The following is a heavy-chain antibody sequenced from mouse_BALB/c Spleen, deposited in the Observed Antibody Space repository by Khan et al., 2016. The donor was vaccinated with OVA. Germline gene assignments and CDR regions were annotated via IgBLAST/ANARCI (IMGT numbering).Heavy chain of an antibody. CDR1: GYTFTDYA. CDR3: VRGWKCAY. J-gene: IGHJ3*01. D-gene: IGHD1-3*01. V-gene: IGHV1S137*01. Sequence: QVQLQQSGAELVRPGVSVKISCKASGYTFTDYAMHWVKQRHAKSLEWIGVISTNYGDADYNQKFQGKASMTVDRSSSTVYMELARVTSEDSAIYYCVRGWKCAYWGQGTLVTVAA. CDR2: ISTNYGDA.